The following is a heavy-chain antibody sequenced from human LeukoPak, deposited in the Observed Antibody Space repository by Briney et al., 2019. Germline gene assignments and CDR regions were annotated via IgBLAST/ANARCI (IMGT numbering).Heavy chain of an antibody. CDR3: ARHGGRPGRGWFDP. CDR2: IYYSGST. Sequence: KPSETLSLTCTVSGGSISSYYWSWIRQPPGKGLEWIGYIYYSGSTNYNPSLKSRVTISVDTSKNQFSLKLSSVTAADTAVYYCARHGGRPGRGWFDPWGQGTLVTVSS. J-gene: IGHJ5*02. V-gene: IGHV4-59*08. CDR1: GGSISSYY. D-gene: IGHD3-16*01.